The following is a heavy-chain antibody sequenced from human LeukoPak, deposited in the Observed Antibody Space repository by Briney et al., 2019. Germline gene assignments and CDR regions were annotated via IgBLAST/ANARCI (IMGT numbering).Heavy chain of an antibody. Sequence: GGSLRLSCAASGFTFDDYTMHWVRQAPGKGLEWVSLISWDGGSTYYADSVKGRFTISRDNSKNSLYLQMNSLRTEDTALYYCAKGHGSYKDYYYMDVWGKGTTVTISS. CDR3: AKGHGSYKDYYYMDV. CDR1: GFTFDDYT. J-gene: IGHJ6*03. CDR2: ISWDGGST. D-gene: IGHD1-26*01. V-gene: IGHV3-43*01.